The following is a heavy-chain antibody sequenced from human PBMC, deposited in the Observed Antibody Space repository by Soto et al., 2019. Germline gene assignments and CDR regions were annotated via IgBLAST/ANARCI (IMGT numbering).Heavy chain of an antibody. CDR3: ARWSYLDY. D-gene: IGHD3-3*01. J-gene: IGHJ4*02. Sequence: GGSLRLSCAASGFSFGSYALSWVRQAPGKGLEWVSTISGSDGKTFYADSVKGRFSISRDTSQSTLYLQVNSLRADDTAMYYCARWSYLDYWGQGTRVTVSS. CDR2: ISGSDGKT. CDR1: GFSFGSYA. V-gene: IGHV3-23*01.